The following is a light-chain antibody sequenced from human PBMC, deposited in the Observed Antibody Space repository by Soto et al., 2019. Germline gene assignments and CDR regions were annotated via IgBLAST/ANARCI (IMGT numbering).Light chain of an antibody. J-gene: IGLJ2*01. CDR3: TSYTSSSTYVV. V-gene: IGLV2-14*01. Sequence: QSALTQPASVSGSPGQSITISCTGTSSDVGGYNYVSWYQQHPGKAPKLMIYDVSNRHSGVSNRFSGSKSGNTASLTISGLLAEDEADYYCTSYTSSSTYVVFGGGTKVTVL. CDR1: SSDVGGYNY. CDR2: DVS.